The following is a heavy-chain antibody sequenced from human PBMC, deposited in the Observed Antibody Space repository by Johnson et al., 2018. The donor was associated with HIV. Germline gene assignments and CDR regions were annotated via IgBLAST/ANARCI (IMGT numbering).Heavy chain of an antibody. CDR3: ARAVIVELPSGAFDI. CDR2: IWYDGSNK. D-gene: IGHD2-15*01. CDR1: GFTFSSYG. J-gene: IGHJ3*02. V-gene: IGHV3-33*01. Sequence: QVQLVESGGGVVQPGRSLRLSCAASGFTFSSYGMHWVRQAPGKGLEWVAVIWYDGSNKYYADSVKGRFTISRDNSKNTLYLQMNSRIADDTAVYYCARAVIVELPSGAFDIWGPGTAVTVSS.